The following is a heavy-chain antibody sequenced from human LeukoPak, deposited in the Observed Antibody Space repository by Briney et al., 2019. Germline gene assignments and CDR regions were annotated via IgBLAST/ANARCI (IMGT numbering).Heavy chain of an antibody. D-gene: IGHD3-22*01. CDR1: GGSISSGGYY. CDR2: IYYSGST. Sequence: PSETLSLTCTVSGGSISSGGYYWSWIRQHPGKGLEWIGYIYYSGSTYCNPSLKSRITISVDTSKNQFSLKLSSVTAADTAVYYCARNYYASNGYYSGFDYWGQGTLLTVSS. J-gene: IGHJ4*02. CDR3: ARNYYASNGYYSGFDY. V-gene: IGHV4-30-4*08.